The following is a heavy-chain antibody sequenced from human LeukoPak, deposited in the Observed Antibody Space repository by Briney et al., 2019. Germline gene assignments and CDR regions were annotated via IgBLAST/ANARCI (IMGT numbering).Heavy chain of an antibody. J-gene: IGHJ4*02. CDR2: MNPNSGNT. D-gene: IGHD6-13*01. CDR3: AREGGLRMYSSSWYSGY. CDR1: GCTFTSYD. V-gene: IGHV1-8*01. Sequence: ASVKVSCKASGCTFTSYDINWVRQATGQGLEWMGWMNPNSGNTGYAQKFQGRVTMTRNTSISTAYMELSSLRSEDTAVYYCAREGGLRMYSSSWYSGYWGQGTLVTVSS.